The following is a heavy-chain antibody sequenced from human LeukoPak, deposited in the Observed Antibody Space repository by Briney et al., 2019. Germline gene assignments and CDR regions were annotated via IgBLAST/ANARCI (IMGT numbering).Heavy chain of an antibody. V-gene: IGHV4-31*03. CDR3: ARARSEMVIINWFDP. Sequence: SETLSLTCTVSGGSISSGGYYWSWIRQHPGKGLEWIGYIYYSGSTYYNLSLKSRVTISVDTSKNQFSLKLSSVTAADTAVYYCARARSEMVIINWFDPWGQGTLVTVSS. D-gene: IGHD3-3*01. CDR2: IYYSGST. CDR1: GGSISSGGYY. J-gene: IGHJ5*02.